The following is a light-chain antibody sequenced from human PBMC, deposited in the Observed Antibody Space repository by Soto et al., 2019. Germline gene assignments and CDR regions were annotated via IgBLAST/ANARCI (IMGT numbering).Light chain of an antibody. J-gene: IGKJ1*01. CDR1: QAISAR. V-gene: IGKV1-5*03. Sequence: DIQMTQSPSTLSASVGDRVTLTCRASQAISARLAWYQQRPGKAPKLLIYKASTLKSGVPSRFSGSGSGTEFTLTISSLQPNDFATYYCQHYNSYSEAFGQGTKVDI. CDR3: QHYNSYSEA. CDR2: KAS.